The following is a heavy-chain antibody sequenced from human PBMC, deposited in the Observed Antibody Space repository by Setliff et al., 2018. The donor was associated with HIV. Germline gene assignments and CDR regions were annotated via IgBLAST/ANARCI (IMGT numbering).Heavy chain of an antibody. J-gene: IGHJ4*02. CDR3: AREVPSNTGSYYKKY. D-gene: IGHD3-10*01. CDR2: VSANGKK. V-gene: IGHV1-18*01. CDR1: GYTFSSYG. Sequence: ASVKVSCKAAGYTFSSYGISWVRQTPGQGLEWMGWVSANGKKYYPPKVHDRLSLTIDISTTTAHLQLRNLRSDDTAVYFCAREVPSNTGSYYKKYWGQGTLVTVSS.